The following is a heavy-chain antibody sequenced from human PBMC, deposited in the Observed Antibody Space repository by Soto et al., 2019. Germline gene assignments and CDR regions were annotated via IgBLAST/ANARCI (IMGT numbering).Heavy chain of an antibody. Sequence: QVQLVESGGGLVKPGGSLRLYCAASGFTFSDYYMSWIRQAPGKGLEWVSYISSSGSTIYYADSVKGRFTISRDNAKNSLYRQRNSLRAEDTAVYYSAIDGSGSYSTYYYYYYGMAVWGQGTTVTVSS. CDR1: GFTFSDYY. D-gene: IGHD1-26*01. V-gene: IGHV3-11*01. J-gene: IGHJ6*02. CDR2: ISSSGSTI. CDR3: AIDGSGSYSTYYYYYYGMAV.